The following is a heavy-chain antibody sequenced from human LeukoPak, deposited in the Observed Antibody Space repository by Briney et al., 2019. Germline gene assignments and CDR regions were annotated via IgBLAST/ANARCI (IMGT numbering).Heavy chain of an antibody. J-gene: IGHJ4*02. V-gene: IGHV3-48*01. Sequence: PGGSLRLSCAASGFTFSSYSMNWVRQAPGKGLEWVSYISSSSSTIYYADSVKGRFTISRDNAKNSLYLQMDSLRAEDTAVYYCASYYDILTGYSYLDYWGQGTLVTVSS. CDR1: GFTFSSYS. CDR3: ASYYDILTGYSYLDY. CDR2: ISSSSSTI. D-gene: IGHD3-9*01.